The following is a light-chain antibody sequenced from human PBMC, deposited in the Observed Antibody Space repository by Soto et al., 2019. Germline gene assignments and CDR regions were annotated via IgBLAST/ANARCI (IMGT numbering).Light chain of an antibody. CDR3: QQYGSSPQT. CDR2: GAS. V-gene: IGKV3-20*01. J-gene: IGKJ4*01. Sequence: EIVLTQSPGTLSLSPGERATLSCRASQSVTSSSLAWYQQKPGQAPRLLMYGASSRATGIPDRFSGSGYGTDFTLTISRLEPEDFVVYYCQQYGSSPQTFGGGTKVDIK. CDR1: QSVTSSS.